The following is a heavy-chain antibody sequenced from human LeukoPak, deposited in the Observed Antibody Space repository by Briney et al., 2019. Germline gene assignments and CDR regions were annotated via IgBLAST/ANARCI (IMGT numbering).Heavy chain of an antibody. Sequence: PSETLSLTCAVYGGSFSGYYWSWIRQPPGKGLERIGSIYGDGTTFYNPSLKSRLTISIDTSKNQFSLKVTSMTAADTAVYYCARPNTWITEGFDHWGQGALVTVSS. V-gene: IGHV4-34*01. J-gene: IGHJ5*02. CDR3: ARPNTWITEGFDH. CDR2: IYGDGTT. CDR1: GGSFSGYY. D-gene: IGHD3-16*01.